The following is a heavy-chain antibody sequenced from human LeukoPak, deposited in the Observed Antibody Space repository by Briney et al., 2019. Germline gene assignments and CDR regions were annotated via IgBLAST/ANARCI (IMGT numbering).Heavy chain of an antibody. CDR1: GGSISSYY. V-gene: IGHV4-34*01. J-gene: IGHJ6*02. Sequence: EASETLSLTCTVSGGSISSYYWSWIRQPPGKGLEWIGEINHSGSTNYNPSLKSRVIISVDTSKNQFSLKLSSVTAADTAVYYCARGSAYDFWSGRLNGMDVWGQGTTVTVSS. D-gene: IGHD3-3*01. CDR3: ARGSAYDFWSGRLNGMDV. CDR2: INHSGST.